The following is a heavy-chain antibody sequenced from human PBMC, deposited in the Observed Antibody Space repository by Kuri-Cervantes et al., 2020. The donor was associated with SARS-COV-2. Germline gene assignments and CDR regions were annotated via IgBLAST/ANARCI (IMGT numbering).Heavy chain of an antibody. CDR3: ATRRGMGFWSSFGMDV. J-gene: IGHJ6*02. CDR2: IKQDGSEK. D-gene: IGHD3-3*01. CDR1: GFTFSSSW. V-gene: IGHV3-7*03. Sequence: GGSLRLSCAASGFTFSSSWMTWVRQAPGKGLEWVANIKQDGSEKYYLDSVKGRLTISRDNAKNSLFLQMNSLRAEDTAVYYCATRRGMGFWSSFGMDVWGQGTTVTVSS.